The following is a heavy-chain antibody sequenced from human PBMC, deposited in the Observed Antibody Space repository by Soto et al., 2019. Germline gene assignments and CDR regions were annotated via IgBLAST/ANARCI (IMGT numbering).Heavy chain of an antibody. D-gene: IGHD2-2*01. CDR2: INHSGST. J-gene: IGHJ5*02. CDR3: ARGGSTSCSSFCNWFDP. Sequence: SETLSLTCAVYGGSFSGYYCSWIRQPPGKGLEWIGEINHSGSTNYNPSLKSRVTISVDTSKNQFSLKLSSVTAADTAVYYCARGGSTSCSSFCNWFDPWGQGTLVTVSS. CDR1: GGSFSGYY. V-gene: IGHV4-34*01.